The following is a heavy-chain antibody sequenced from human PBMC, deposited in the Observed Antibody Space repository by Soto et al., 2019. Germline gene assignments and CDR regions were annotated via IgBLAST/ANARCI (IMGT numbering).Heavy chain of an antibody. J-gene: IGHJ4*02. CDR3: ARSGRDDYIWGSYRPPAGYYFDY. D-gene: IGHD3-16*02. V-gene: IGHV3-33*01. Sequence: GGSLRLSCAASGFTFSSYGMHWVRQAPGKGLEWVAVIWYDGSNKYYADSVKGRFTISRDNSKHTLYLQMNSLRAEDTAVYYCARSGRDDYIWGSYRPPAGYYFDYWGQGTLVTVSS. CDR2: IWYDGSNK. CDR1: GFTFSSYG.